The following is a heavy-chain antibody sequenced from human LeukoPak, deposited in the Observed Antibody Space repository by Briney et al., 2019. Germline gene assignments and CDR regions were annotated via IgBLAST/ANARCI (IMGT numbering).Heavy chain of an antibody. V-gene: IGHV3-30*02. CDR2: IRYGGSNK. Sequence: PGGSLRLSCAASGFTFSSYGMHWVRQAPGKGLEWVAFIRYGGSNKYYADSVKGRFTISRDNSKNTLYLQMNSLRAEDTAVYYCAKDDGKVIGSYYYYMDVWGKGTTVTVSS. D-gene: IGHD2-21*01. J-gene: IGHJ6*03. CDR3: AKDDGKVIGSYYYYMDV. CDR1: GFTFSSYG.